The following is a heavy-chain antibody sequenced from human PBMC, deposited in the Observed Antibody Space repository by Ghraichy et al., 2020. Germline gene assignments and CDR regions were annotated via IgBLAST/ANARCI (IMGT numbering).Heavy chain of an antibody. Sequence: SETLSLTCAVSGGSLNSGAFSWGWIRQSPEKGLEWIGYIFHSGSTYYNPSLKSRVTMLLDRSKSQFSLRLTSVTAADTAVYYCARVLAETAMGIFDYWGQGALITVSS. CDR3: ARVLAETAMGIFDY. D-gene: IGHD2-21*02. CDR1: GGSLNSGAFS. CDR2: IFHSGST. V-gene: IGHV4-30-2*06. J-gene: IGHJ4*02.